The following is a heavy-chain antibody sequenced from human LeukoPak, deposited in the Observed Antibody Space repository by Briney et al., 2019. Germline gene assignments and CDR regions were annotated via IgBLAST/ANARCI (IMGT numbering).Heavy chain of an antibody. CDR2: IYTTGTT. V-gene: IGHV4-4*08. CDR1: GGSISTSY. D-gene: IGHD3-3*01. Sequence: SETLSLTCTVSGGSISTSYWSCIRHPPREGLECSGCIYTTGTTTYNPGLKRRVTISVNTSKNQFSLNLSSVTAADTAVYYCASYDFWSGYPFDYWGQGALVTVSS. J-gene: IGHJ4*02. CDR3: ASYDFWSGYPFDY.